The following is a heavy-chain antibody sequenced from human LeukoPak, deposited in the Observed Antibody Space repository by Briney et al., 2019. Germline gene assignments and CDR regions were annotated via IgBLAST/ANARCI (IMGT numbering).Heavy chain of an antibody. J-gene: IGHJ3*02. Sequence: SETLSLTCAVYGGSFSGYYWSWIRQPPGKGLEWLGEINHSGSTNYNPSLKSRVTISVDTSKNQFSLKLSSVTAADTAVYYCARESWVAVAGVVDAFDIWGQGTMVTVSS. CDR2: INHSGST. CDR1: GGSFSGYY. CDR3: ARESWVAVAGVVDAFDI. V-gene: IGHV4-34*01. D-gene: IGHD6-19*01.